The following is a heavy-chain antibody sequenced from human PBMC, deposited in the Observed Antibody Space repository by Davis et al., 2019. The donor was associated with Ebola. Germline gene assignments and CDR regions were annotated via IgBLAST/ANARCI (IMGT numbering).Heavy chain of an antibody. CDR2: IIPILGIA. CDR3: ARRPVVGYNYFDY. Sequence: SVKVSCKASGYTFTSYYMHWVRQAPGQGLEWMGRIIPILGIANYAQKFQGRVTITADKSTSTAYMELSSLRSEDTAVYYCARRPVVGYNYFDYWGQGTLVTVSS. V-gene: IGHV1-69*02. J-gene: IGHJ4*02. CDR1: GYTFTSYY. D-gene: IGHD5-24*01.